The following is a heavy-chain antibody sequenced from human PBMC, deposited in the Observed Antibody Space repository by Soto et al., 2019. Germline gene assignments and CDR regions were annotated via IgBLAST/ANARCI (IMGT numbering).Heavy chain of an antibody. CDR1: GDSISNSRFY. D-gene: IGHD3-3*01. J-gene: IGHJ5*02. Sequence: SETLSLTCSVSGDSISNSRFYWAWIRQPPGEGLEWIGSIYHTGNAYYNPSLKSRVTISVATSKNQFSLKLTSVTAAATAVYSCAGHPRGYYDSWGQGTLVTVSS. CDR3: AGHPRGYYDS. CDR2: IYHTGNA. V-gene: IGHV4-39*01.